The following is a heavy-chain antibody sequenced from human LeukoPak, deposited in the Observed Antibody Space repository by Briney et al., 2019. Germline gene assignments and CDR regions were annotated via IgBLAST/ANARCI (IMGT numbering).Heavy chain of an antibody. CDR3: VRGTTAWNGLDV. Sequence: GGSLRLSCAASRFAFSNHYMHWVRQLPGKGRLSISRIAPDWTITNYEDSVKGRFTISRDNAKNTLYLQMTSLGVQDTAVYYCVRGTTAWNGLDVWGQGPTVTVSS. D-gene: IGHD2-21*02. CDR2: IAPDWTIT. V-gene: IGHV3-74*01. J-gene: IGHJ6*02. CDR1: RFAFSNHY.